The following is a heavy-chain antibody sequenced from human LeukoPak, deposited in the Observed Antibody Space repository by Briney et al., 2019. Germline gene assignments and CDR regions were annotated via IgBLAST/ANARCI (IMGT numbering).Heavy chain of an antibody. CDR2: INPNSGGT. D-gene: IGHD6-13*01. Sequence: ASVKVSCKASGYTFTGYYMHWVRQAPGQGLEWMGRINPNSGGTNYAQKFQGRVTMTRDTSISTVYMELSRLRSDDTAVYYCATVPRTAAGSYYFDSWGQGTLVTVSS. CDR1: GYTFTGYY. CDR3: ATVPRTAAGSYYFDS. V-gene: IGHV1-2*06. J-gene: IGHJ4*02.